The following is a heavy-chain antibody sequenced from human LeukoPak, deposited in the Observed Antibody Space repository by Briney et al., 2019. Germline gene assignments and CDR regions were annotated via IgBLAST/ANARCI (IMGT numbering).Heavy chain of an antibody. CDR1: GDSFINYH. D-gene: IGHD3-16*01. V-gene: IGHV4-59*01. CDR3: ARVGRGDHTWGSYYCDH. CDR2: ISSSGTT. Sequence: PSETLSLTCTVSGDSFINYHWSWLRQPPGKGLEWIGYISSSGTTSYNPSLKSRLTISVDRSKNQFSLKLNSVTAADTAVYYCARVGRGDHTWGSYYCDHWGQGTLVSVSS. J-gene: IGHJ4*02.